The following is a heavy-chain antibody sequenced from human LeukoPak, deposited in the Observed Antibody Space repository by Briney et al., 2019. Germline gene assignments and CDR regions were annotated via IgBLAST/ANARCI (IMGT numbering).Heavy chain of an antibody. D-gene: IGHD2-15*01. Sequence: PSETLSLTCTVSGGSISSSSYYWGWIRQPPGKGLEWIGSIYYSGSTNYNPSLQSRVTISVDTSKNQFSLKLSSVTAADTAVYYCARGPPALGDYWGQGTLVTVSS. CDR2: IYYSGST. CDR1: GGSISSSSYY. J-gene: IGHJ4*02. CDR3: ARGPPALGDY. V-gene: IGHV4-39*07.